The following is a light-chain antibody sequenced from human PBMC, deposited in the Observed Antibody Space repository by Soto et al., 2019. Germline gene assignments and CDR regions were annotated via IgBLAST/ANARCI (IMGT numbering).Light chain of an antibody. Sequence: EIVLTQSPGTLSLSPGERATHSCRASQSVSSTYLAWYQQKPGQAPRLLIYGASSRATGIPDRFSGSGSGADFTLTISRLEPEDFAVYYCQQYGSSPPFGGGTKVDI. CDR2: GAS. CDR3: QQYGSSPP. V-gene: IGKV3-20*01. J-gene: IGKJ4*01. CDR1: QSVSSTY.